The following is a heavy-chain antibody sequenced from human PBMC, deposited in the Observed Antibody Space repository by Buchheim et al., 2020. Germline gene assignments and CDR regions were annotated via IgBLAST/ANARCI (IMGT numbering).Heavy chain of an antibody. J-gene: IGHJ6*03. CDR1: GFTFSTYG. Sequence: QVQLVESGGGVVQPGRSLRLCCAATGFTFSTYGMHWVRQAPGKGLEWVAVIWYDGSKRYYGDSVKGRFTISRDNSKNKLWLQMDSLRVEDTAVYYCVRDRNSNRNYYYYYMDVWGKGTT. CDR2: IWYDGSKR. V-gene: IGHV3-33*01. CDR3: VRDRNSNRNYYYYYMDV. D-gene: IGHD4-11*01.